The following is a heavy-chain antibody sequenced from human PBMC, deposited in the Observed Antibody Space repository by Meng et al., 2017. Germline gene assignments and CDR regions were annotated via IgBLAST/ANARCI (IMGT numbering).Heavy chain of an antibody. Sequence: VQSVEAGGDLVQPGGSLGLSCAASGFPFNRYAMTWVRQAPGKGLQWVSTIAANGDKTYYADSVKGRFTISRDNSKNTLYVQMNSLRAEDTAIYYCASSRGGPRLDYFHNWGQGTLVTVSS. CDR2: IAANGDKT. J-gene: IGHJ4*02. CDR3: ASSRGGPRLDYFHN. CDR1: GFPFNRYA. D-gene: IGHD6-19*01. V-gene: IGHV3-23*04.